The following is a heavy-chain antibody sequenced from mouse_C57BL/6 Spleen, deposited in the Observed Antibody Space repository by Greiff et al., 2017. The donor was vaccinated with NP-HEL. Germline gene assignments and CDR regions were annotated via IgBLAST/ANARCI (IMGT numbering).Heavy chain of an antibody. D-gene: IGHD1-1*02. CDR1: GISITTGNYR. CDR2: IYYSGTI. Sequence: EVKLQESGPGLVKPSQTVFLTCTVTGISITTGNYRWSWIRQFPGNKLEWIGYIYYSGTITYNPSLTSRTTITRDTPKNQFFLEMNSLTAEDTATYYCAREENGLYAMDYWGQGTSVTVSS. V-gene: IGHV3-5*01. CDR3: AREENGLYAMDY. J-gene: IGHJ4*01.